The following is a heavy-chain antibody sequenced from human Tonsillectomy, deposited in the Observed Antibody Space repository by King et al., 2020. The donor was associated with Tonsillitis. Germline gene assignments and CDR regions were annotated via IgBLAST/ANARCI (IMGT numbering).Heavy chain of an antibody. V-gene: IGHV3-33*01. CDR1: GFSFSDYG. CDR3: ARDEVYFYYNMDV. J-gene: IGHJ6*03. CDR2: IWYDGKRK. Sequence: VQLVESGGGVVQPGRSLRLSCEVSGFSFSDYGMHWVRQAPGKGLEWVAVIWYDGKRKYYADSVKGRFTISRDNSKNTLYLQMTSLRAEDAAVYYCARDEVYFYYNMDVWGKGTTVTVS.